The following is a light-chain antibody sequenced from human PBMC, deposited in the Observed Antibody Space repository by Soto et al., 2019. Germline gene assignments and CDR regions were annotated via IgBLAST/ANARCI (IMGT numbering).Light chain of an antibody. V-gene: IGKV1-9*01. J-gene: IGKJ4*01. CDR2: GAS. CDR3: QQLHSWGVT. CDR1: QGIGSY. Sequence: DIQLTQSPYFLSASVGDRVTITCRASQGIGSYLAWYQQKPGKAPKLLISGASTLQSGVPSRFSGSGSGTEFTLTISSLQPEALATYSCQQLHSWGVTFGGGTKVELK.